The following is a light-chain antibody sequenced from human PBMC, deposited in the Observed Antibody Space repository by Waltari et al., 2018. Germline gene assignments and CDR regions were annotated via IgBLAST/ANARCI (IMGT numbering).Light chain of an antibody. J-gene: IGLJ3*02. CDR2: RNN. CDR3: SAWDSNLSAWV. CDR1: NNNVATQA. V-gene: IGLV10-54*04. Sequence: QAGLTQPPSVSKGLGQTATLTCTGNNNNVATQAAAWQQHHQGHPPKLLSYRNNNRPSGISEKFSASRSGNTASLTITGLQPEDEADYYCSAWDSNLSAWVFGGGTKLTVL.